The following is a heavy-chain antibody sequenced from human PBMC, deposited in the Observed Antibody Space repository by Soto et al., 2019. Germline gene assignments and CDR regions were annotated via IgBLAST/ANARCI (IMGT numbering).Heavy chain of an antibody. CDR3: AEEQYSSSRNGGFDP. Sequence: GGSLRLSCAASGFTISSYWMHWVRQAPGKGLEWVSYISSSGSTIYYADSVKGRFTISRDNSKNTLYLQMNSLRAEDTAVYYCAEEQYSSSRNGGFDPWGQGTLVTVSS. CDR2: ISSSGSTI. V-gene: IGHV3-48*01. CDR1: GFTISSYW. D-gene: IGHD6-13*01. J-gene: IGHJ5*02.